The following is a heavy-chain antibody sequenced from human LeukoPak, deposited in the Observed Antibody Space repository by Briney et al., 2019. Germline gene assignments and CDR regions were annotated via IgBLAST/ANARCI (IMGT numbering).Heavy chain of an antibody. J-gene: IGHJ4*02. Sequence: SETLSLTCAVSGGSISSGGYSWSWIRQPPGKGLEWIGYIYHSGSTYYNPSLKSRVTISVDRSKNQFSLKLSSVTAADTAVYYCARDVGDYGLDYWGQGTLVTVSS. CDR1: GGSISSGGYS. D-gene: IGHD4-17*01. V-gene: IGHV4-30-2*01. CDR2: IYHSGST. CDR3: ARDVGDYGLDY.